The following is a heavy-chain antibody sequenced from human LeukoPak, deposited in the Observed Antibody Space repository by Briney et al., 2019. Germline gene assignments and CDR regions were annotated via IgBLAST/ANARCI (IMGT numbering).Heavy chain of an antibody. CDR3: ARDFDDVNGDFYYIPDF. CDR2: VRYDGTKK. CDR1: GFQFSRNG. J-gene: IGHJ4*02. Sequence: GGSLRLSCAASGFQFSRNGMHWVRQAPGKGLEWVAVVRYDGTKKFYGDSVRGRLTISRDNSKNTLYLEMNSLRHEDTAVYSCARDFDDVNGDFYYIPDFWGQGTLVTVSS. D-gene: IGHD3-10*02. V-gene: IGHV3-30*02.